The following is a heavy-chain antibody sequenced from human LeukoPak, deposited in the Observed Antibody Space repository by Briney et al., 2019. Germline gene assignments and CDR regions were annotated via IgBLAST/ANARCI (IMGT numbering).Heavy chain of an antibody. CDR3: ARQIGSSWYRGYYYMDV. CDR1: GYTFTSYD. D-gene: IGHD6-13*01. V-gene: IGHV1-8*01. CDR2: MNPNSGNT. Sequence: ASVKVSCKASGYTFTSYDINWVRQATGQGLEWMGWMNPNSGNTGYAQKFQGRVTMTRNTSISTAYMELSSLRSGDTAVYYCARQIGSSWYRGYYYMDVWGKGTTVTISS. J-gene: IGHJ6*03.